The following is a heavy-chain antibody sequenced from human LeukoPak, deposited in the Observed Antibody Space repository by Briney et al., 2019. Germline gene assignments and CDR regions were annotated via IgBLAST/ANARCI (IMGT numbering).Heavy chain of an antibody. J-gene: IGHJ4*02. CDR2: ISWKNGSI. CDR1: GFTFDDYA. CDR3: AKDMGRGYSGSDSESGCDY. V-gene: IGHV3-9*01. Sequence: GRSLRLSCAASGFTFDDYARDWVRQAPGKGLEGVSGISWKNGSISYADAVKGRFTISSENAKNSMYLQMKSLRAEDTALYYGAKDMGRGYSGSDSESGCDYWGQGTLVTVSS. D-gene: IGHD5-12*01.